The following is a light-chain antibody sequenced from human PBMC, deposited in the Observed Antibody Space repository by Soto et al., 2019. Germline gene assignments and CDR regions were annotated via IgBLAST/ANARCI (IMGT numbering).Light chain of an antibody. CDR3: QQYSSYPWT. Sequence: DIPMTQSPSTLSAAVGDRVTITCRASESISSWLAWYRQKPGKAPELLIYGASNLENGVPSRFSGSGSGTEFTLTISSLQPDDFAIYYCQQYSSYPWTFGQGTKVEIK. J-gene: IGKJ1*01. V-gene: IGKV1-5*03. CDR2: GAS. CDR1: ESISSW.